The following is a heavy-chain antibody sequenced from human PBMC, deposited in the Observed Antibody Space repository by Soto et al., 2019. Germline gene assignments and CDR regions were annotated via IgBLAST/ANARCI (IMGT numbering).Heavy chain of an antibody. V-gene: IGHV1-46*01. CDR2: INPSGGRT. J-gene: IGHJ3*01. D-gene: IGHD2-15*01. CDR3: ARVLSGGGAPRNALDL. CDR1: GYTFTSYY. Sequence: QVQLVQSGAEVKKPGASVKVSCKASGYTFTSYYMHWVRQAPGQRLEWMGIINPSGGRTNYAQNFPASVTMTRDRLTSTGYIELWSLRSEDTAIYSCARVLSGGGAPRNALDLWGQGTMVTVSS.